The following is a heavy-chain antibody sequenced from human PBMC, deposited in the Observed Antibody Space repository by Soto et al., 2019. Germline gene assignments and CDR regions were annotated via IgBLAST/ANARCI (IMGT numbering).Heavy chain of an antibody. Sequence: LSEAPSPTWAGSGGSISTHYWTWVRQTPGKGLEWIGYIYFSGSTNYNPSLESRVTISLDASKTQFSLKLRSLTTADTAVFYCARVGGVAARTFAYWGNGTLVTVTS. CDR1: GGSISTHY. V-gene: IGHV4-59*11. CDR2: IYFSGST. CDR3: ARVGGVAARTFAY. J-gene: IGHJ4*01. D-gene: IGHD6-6*01.